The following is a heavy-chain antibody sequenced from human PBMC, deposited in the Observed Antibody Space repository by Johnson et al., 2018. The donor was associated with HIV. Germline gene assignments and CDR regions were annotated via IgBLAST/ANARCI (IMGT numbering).Heavy chain of an antibody. Sequence: QVQLVESGGGVVQPGRSLRLSCAASGFTFSSYAMHWVRHAPGKGLAWVAVISYDEIDKYYADSVPGRFTVSRDSSKNTLYLQMNSLRAEDTAVYYCAKGGSGSQRRGAFHIWGQGTMVTVSS. D-gene: IGHD1-26*01. CDR2: ISYDEIDK. V-gene: IGHV3-30*18. J-gene: IGHJ3*02. CDR1: GFTFSSYA. CDR3: AKGGSGSQRRGAFHI.